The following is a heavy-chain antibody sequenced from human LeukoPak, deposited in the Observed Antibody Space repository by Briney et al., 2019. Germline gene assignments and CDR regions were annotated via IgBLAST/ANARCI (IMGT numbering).Heavy chain of an antibody. Sequence: SETLSLTCTVSGGSISSGGYYWSWIRQHPGKGLEWIGNIYHSGSTYYNPSLKSRVTISVHTSKNQLALQLNSVTAADTAVYYCARTIVGSTVYFDYWGQGTLVIVSS. V-gene: IGHV4-39*01. CDR3: ARTIVGSTVYFDY. CDR1: GGSISSGGYY. CDR2: IYHSGST. D-gene: IGHD1-26*01. J-gene: IGHJ4*02.